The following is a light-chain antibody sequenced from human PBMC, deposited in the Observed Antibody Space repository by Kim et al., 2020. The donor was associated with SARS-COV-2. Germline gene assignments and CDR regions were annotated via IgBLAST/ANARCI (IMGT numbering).Light chain of an antibody. Sequence: EIVLTQSPGTLSLSPGEKATLSCRASQSVSSPYLAWYQQKPGQAPRLVMYRASSRATGIPDRFSGSGSGTDFTLTISRLEPEDFAVYYCQQYGRSPWTFGQGTKVDIK. CDR3: QQYGRSPWT. CDR1: QSVSSPY. CDR2: RAS. J-gene: IGKJ1*01. V-gene: IGKV3-20*01.